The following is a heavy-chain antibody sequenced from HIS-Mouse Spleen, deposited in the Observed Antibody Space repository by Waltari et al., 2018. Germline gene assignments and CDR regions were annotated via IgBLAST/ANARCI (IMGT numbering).Heavy chain of an antibody. Sequence: QLQLQESGPGLVKPSETLSLTCTVSGGSISSSSYYWGWIRQPPGKGLEWIGRIYYSGSTYYNPSLKSRVTISVDTSKNQFSLKLSSVTAADTAVYYCARDPGTTDGDYWGQGTLVTVST. D-gene: IGHD4-17*01. V-gene: IGHV4-39*07. J-gene: IGHJ4*02. CDR3: ARDPGTTDGDY. CDR1: GGSISSSSYY. CDR2: IYYSGST.